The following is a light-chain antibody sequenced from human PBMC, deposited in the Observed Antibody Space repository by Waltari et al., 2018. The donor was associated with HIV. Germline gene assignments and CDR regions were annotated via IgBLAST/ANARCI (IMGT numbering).Light chain of an antibody. J-gene: IGLJ2*01. V-gene: IGLV2-14*01. CDR2: EVS. CDR1: SSDVGGFNY. CDR3: NSYTTSSTLDVV. Sequence: QSALTQPASVSGSPGQSLTISCTGTSSDVGGFNYVSWYQQHPGKAPKLMIYEVSNRPSGVSNRFSGSKSGNTASLTISGLQAEDEADYYCNSYTTSSTLDVVFGGGTKLTVL.